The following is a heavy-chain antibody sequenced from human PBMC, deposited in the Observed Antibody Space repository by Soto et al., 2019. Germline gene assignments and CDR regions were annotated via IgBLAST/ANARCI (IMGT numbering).Heavy chain of an antibody. Sequence: QVTLKESGPVLVKPTETLTLTCTVSGFSLSNARMGVSWIRQPPGKALEWLAHIFSNDEKSYSTSLKSRLTISKDTSKGQVVLTMTNMDPVDTATYYCARTKGVDTAMPSLDYWGQGTLVTVSS. CDR2: IFSNDEK. D-gene: IGHD5-18*01. V-gene: IGHV2-26*01. J-gene: IGHJ4*02. CDR3: ARTKGVDTAMPSLDY. CDR1: GFSLSNARMG.